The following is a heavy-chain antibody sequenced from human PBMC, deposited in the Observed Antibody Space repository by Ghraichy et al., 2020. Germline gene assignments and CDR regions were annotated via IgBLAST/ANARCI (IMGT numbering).Heavy chain of an antibody. V-gene: IGHV1-18*04. Sequence: ASVKVSCKASASTFTSSYFSWVRQAPGQGLEWMGWISGYNAKTNFAQRMQGRVTMTIDRSTSTAYMELRNLRSDDTAVYYCARPGGWEWTELANIEWGQGTLVTVSS. CDR1: ASTFTSSY. CDR2: ISGYNAKT. CDR3: ARPGGWEWTELANIE. J-gene: IGHJ4*02. D-gene: IGHD1-26*01.